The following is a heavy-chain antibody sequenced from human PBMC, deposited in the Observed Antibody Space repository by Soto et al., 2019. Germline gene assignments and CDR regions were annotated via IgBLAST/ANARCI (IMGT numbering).Heavy chain of an antibody. CDR2: INPSGGST. CDR3: ARDTSSNWYYFDY. D-gene: IGHD6-13*01. Sequence: ASVKVSCKASGYTFASFYMRWVRQAPGQGLEWMGIINPSGGSTTYAQKFQGRVTMTRDTSTSTVYMELSSLRSEDTAVYYCARDTSSNWYYFDYWGQGTRVTVSS. V-gene: IGHV1-46*01. J-gene: IGHJ4*02. CDR1: GYTFASFY.